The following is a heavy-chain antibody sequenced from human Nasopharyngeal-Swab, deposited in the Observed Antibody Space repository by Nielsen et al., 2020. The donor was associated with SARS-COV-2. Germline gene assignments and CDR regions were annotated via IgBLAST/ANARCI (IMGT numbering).Heavy chain of an antibody. CDR2: ISSSSSYM. V-gene: IGHV3-21*01. D-gene: IGHD2-15*01. Sequence: GESLKISCAASGFTFSGYSMNWVRQAPGKGLEWVSSISSSSSYMYYADSVKGRFTISRDNSKNTLYLQMNSLRAEDTAVYYCARGDYCSGGSCYERGNYDYYGMDVWGQGTTVTVSS. CDR3: ARGDYCSGGSCYERGNYDYYGMDV. J-gene: IGHJ6*02. CDR1: GFTFSGYS.